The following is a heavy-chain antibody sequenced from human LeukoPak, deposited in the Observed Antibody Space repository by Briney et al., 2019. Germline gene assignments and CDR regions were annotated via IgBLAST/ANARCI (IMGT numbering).Heavy chain of an antibody. V-gene: IGHV7-4-1*02. CDR2: INTNTGNP. CDR3: ARTGDGYSYGYGRYYYYYMDV. J-gene: IGHJ6*03. CDR1: GYSFTDYY. D-gene: IGHD5-18*01. Sequence: ASVKVSCKASGYSFTDYYIHWVRQAPGQGLEWMGWINTNTGNPTYAQGFTGRFVFSLDTSVSTAYLQISSLKAEDTAVYYCARTGDGYSYGYGRYYYYYMDVWGKGTTVTVSS.